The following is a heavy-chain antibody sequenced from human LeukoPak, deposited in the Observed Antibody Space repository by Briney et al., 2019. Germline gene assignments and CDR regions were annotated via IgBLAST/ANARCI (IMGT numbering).Heavy chain of an antibody. CDR2: IYSGGGT. D-gene: IGHD3-22*01. V-gene: IGHV3-53*01. Sequence: GGSQRLSCAASGFIVSNNYMNWVRQAPGKGLEWVSIIYSGGGTYYADSVKGRFTISRDNSKNTLYLQMNSLRADDTAVYYCARGCYYERSGWCPFDYWGPGTLVTVSS. J-gene: IGHJ4*02. CDR3: ARGCYYERSGWCPFDY. CDR1: GFIVSNNY.